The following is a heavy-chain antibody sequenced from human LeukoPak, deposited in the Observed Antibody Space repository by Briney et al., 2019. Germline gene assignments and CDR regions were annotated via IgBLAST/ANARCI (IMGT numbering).Heavy chain of an antibody. CDR3: ARDTYSSSSTIDY. CDR1: GFTFSDYY. CDR2: ISSSGSTI. Sequence: GGSLRLSCAASGFTFSDYYMSWIRQAPGKGQEWVSYISSSGSTIYYADSVKGRFTISRDNAKNSLYLQMNSLRAEDTAVYYCARDTYSSSSTIDYWGQGTLVTVSS. D-gene: IGHD6-6*01. V-gene: IGHV3-11*04. J-gene: IGHJ4*02.